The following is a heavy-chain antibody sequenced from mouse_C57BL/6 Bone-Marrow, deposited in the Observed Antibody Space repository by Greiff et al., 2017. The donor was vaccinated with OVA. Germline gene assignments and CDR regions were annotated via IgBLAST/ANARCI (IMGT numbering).Heavy chain of an antibody. Sequence: EVLLVESGGDLVKPGGSLKLSCAASGFTFSSYGMPWVRQTPDQRLEWVATISSGGSYTYYPDSVKGRFTIARDNAKNTLYLQMSSLKSEDTAMYYCARPWAYWGQGTLVTVSA. J-gene: IGHJ3*01. CDR1: GFTFSSYG. CDR2: ISSGGSYT. V-gene: IGHV5-6*01. CDR3: ARPWAY.